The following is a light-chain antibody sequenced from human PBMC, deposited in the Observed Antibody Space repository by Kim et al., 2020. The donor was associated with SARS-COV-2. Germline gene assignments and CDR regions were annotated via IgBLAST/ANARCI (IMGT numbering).Light chain of an antibody. V-gene: IGLV3-21*04. CDR2: YDS. CDR3: QVWGSSSGSGV. CDR1: NIGSKS. Sequence: SYELTQPPSVSVAPGKTARITCGGNNIGSKSVHWYQQKPGQAPVLVIYYDSDRPSGIPERFSGSNSGNTATLTISRVEAGDEADYYCQVWGSSSGSGVFGGGTQLTVL. J-gene: IGLJ3*02.